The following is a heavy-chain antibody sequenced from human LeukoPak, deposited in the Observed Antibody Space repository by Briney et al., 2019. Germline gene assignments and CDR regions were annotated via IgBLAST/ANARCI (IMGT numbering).Heavy chain of an antibody. CDR3: ARHNPPPTGFCSGTSCFMSGSQYFYMDV. D-gene: IGHD2-2*01. J-gene: IGHJ6*03. Sequence: SDTLSLTYTVSGCSISAYFWSWIQQPPGKGREWIGYIYITCPPNYNPPLSSRVTISVDMSKNQLSLNLRFVTATDTAVYHCARHNPPPTGFCSGTSCFMSGSQYFYMDVWGKGTSVTVS. CDR2: IYITCPP. CDR1: GCSISAYF. V-gene: IGHV4-4*09.